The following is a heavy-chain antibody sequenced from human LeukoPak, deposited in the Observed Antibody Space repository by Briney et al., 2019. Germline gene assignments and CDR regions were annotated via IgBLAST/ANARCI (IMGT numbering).Heavy chain of an antibody. CDR2: IIPIFGTA. J-gene: IGHJ4*02. V-gene: IGHV1-69*05. CDR3: ARGSIKSGSYPPLFY. Sequence: VTSVKVSCKASGGTFSSYAISWVRQAPGQGLEWMGGIIPIFGTANYAQKFQGRVTITTDESTSTAYMELSSLRSEDTAVNYCARGSIKSGSYPPLFYWGQGTLVTVSS. D-gene: IGHD1-26*01. CDR1: GGTFSSYA.